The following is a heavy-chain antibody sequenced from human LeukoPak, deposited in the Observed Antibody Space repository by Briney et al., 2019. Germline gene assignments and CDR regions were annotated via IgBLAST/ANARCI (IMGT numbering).Heavy chain of an antibody. CDR2: IYYSGST. CDR1: GGSFSGYS. CDR3: ARDRLGSFYYFDY. D-gene: IGHD6-13*01. J-gene: IGHJ4*02. Sequence: SETLSLTCAVYGGSFSGYSWSWIRQPPGKGLDWIGHIYYSGSTYYNPSLKSRVTISVDTSKNQFSLKLSSVTAADTAVYFCARDRLGSFYYFDYWGQGSLVTVSS. V-gene: IGHV4-30-4*07.